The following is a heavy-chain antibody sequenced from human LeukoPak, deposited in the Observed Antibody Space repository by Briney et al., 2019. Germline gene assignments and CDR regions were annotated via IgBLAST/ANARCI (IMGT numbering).Heavy chain of an antibody. J-gene: IGHJ4*02. CDR1: GGSISSSSYY. V-gene: IGHV4-39*07. CDR2: INHSGST. D-gene: IGHD3-3*01. Sequence: SETLSLTCTVSGGSISSSSYYWSWIRQPPGKGLEWIGEINHSGSTNYNPSLKSRVTISVDTSKNQFSLKLSSVTAADTAVYYCARGILWRSGPTSWGQGTLVTVSS. CDR3: ARGILWRSGPTS.